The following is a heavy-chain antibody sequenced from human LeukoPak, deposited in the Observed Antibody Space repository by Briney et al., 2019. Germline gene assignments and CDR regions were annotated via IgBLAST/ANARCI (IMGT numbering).Heavy chain of an antibody. CDR2: MSSDGS. V-gene: IGHV3-30*03. D-gene: IGHD3-22*01. CDR3: AATYYYDGSGDY. J-gene: IGHJ4*02. CDR1: GFIFSNYG. Sequence: PGGSLRLSCAASGFIFSNYGMHWVRQAPGKGLEWVAGMSSDGSYADSVKGRFTISRDNAKNSLYLLMNSLRTEDTAVCYCAATYYYDGSGDYWGQGTLVAVSS.